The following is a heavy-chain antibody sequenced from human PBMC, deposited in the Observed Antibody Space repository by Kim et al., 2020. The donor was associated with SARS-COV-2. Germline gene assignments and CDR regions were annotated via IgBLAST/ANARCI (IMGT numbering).Heavy chain of an antibody. Sequence: GGSLRLSCAASGFTFSSYGMHWVRQAPGKGLEWVAVIWYDGSNKYYADSVKGRFTISRDNSKNTLYLQMNSLRAEDTAVYYCARDPADPTTPAFDIWGQGTMVTVSS. CDR2: IWYDGSNK. CDR3: ARDPADPTTPAFDI. D-gene: IGHD1-1*01. CDR1: GFTFSSYG. V-gene: IGHV3-33*01. J-gene: IGHJ3*02.